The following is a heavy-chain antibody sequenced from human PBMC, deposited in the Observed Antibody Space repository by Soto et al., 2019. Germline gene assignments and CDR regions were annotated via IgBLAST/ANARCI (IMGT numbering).Heavy chain of an antibody. D-gene: IGHD3-10*01. J-gene: IGHJ4*02. CDR2: GYFNGAI. CDR3: ATGQFDYGSHY. V-gene: IGHV4-61*01. CDR1: GDSVSSGNYV. Sequence: PSETLSLTCSVSGDSVSSGNYVWTWIRQPPGKGLEWIGYGYFNGAINYNPSLRSRVAISLDKSKNLFSLSLTSVTAADTAVYYCATGQFDYGSHYWGQGTLVTVSS.